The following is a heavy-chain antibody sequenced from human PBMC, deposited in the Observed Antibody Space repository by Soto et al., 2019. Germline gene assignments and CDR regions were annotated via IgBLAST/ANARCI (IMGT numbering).Heavy chain of an antibody. Sequence: PGGSLRLSCAASGFTLSGYAMDWVRQAPGKGLEYVSGISSNGVGTYYAKSVQGRFTISRDNSKNTVYLQMGSLRPEDMDVYYCARRARPDFYYMDVWGKGTTVTVSS. CDR1: GFTLSGYA. V-gene: IGHV3-64*01. CDR3: ARRARPDFYYMDV. CDR2: ISSNGVGT. J-gene: IGHJ6*03. D-gene: IGHD6-6*01.